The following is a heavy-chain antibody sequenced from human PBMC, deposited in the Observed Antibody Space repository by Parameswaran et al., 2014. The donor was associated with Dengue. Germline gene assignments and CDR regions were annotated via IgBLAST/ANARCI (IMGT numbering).Heavy chain of an antibody. V-gene: IGHV1-69*15. Sequence: WVRQAPGQGLEWMGRIIPIFYTANYAQKFQDRVTITADESASTAYMELTSLRSEDTATYYCAILYWTPNFWSGSFDYWGQGTLVTVSS. CDR3: AILYWTPNFWSGSFDY. J-gene: IGHJ4*02. D-gene: IGHD3-3*01. CDR2: IIPIFYTA.